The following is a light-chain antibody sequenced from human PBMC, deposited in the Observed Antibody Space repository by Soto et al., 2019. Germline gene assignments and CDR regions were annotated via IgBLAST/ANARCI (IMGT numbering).Light chain of an antibody. V-gene: IGKV3-20*01. Sequence: EVVLPQSTGPLSLSAGERVTILCLASQSFSSTSLAWYQQKPGQTPRLLIYGASSRATGTPDRISGGGSGTHFTLTISRLEPEDGAVYYCQHYVTSSITFGQGTRLEIK. CDR1: QSFSSTS. CDR2: GAS. J-gene: IGKJ5*01. CDR3: QHYVTSSIT.